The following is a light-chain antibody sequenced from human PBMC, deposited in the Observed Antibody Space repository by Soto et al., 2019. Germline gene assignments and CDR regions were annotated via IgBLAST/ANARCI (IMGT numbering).Light chain of an antibody. J-gene: IGKJ5*01. Sequence: ENVLTQSPGTLSLSPGERATLSCRASQSVRGNYLAWYQQRPGQAPRLLFDYVSLRATGIPDRFSGSGSGTDFPLTISRLEPEDFAVYYCQQYGSSPPITFGQGTRVENK. CDR2: YVS. CDR3: QQYGSSPPIT. V-gene: IGKV3-20*01. CDR1: QSVRGNY.